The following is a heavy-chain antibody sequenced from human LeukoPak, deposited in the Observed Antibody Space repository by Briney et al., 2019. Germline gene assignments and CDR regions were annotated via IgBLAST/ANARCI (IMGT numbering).Heavy chain of an antibody. J-gene: IGHJ4*02. CDR3: AARKVRGVWFYLDY. Sequence: GGSLRLSCAASGFTVSAYAMVWVRQAPGKGLEWVSTIYDDNTYYADSVKGWFAISTDNSKNTLYLQMNSLRVEDTAVYFCAARKVRGVWFYLDYWGQGTLVTVSS. CDR1: GFTVSAYA. D-gene: IGHD6-19*01. CDR2: IYDDNT. V-gene: IGHV3-23*01.